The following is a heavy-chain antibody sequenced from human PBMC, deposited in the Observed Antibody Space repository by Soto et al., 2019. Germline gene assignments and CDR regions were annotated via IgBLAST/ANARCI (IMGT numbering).Heavy chain of an antibody. Sequence: EVQLLESGGGVVQPGGSLRLSCVASGFNFKKFAMAWVRQAPGEGLEWVSGISCCGGSTSYADSVKGRFSIARDDSKNTLSRKMNSLRVEDTAQYYCAKADGEQWLVPHLDNWGQGTLVTVS. D-gene: IGHD6-19*01. CDR3: AKADGEQWLVPHLDN. CDR2: ISCCGGST. V-gene: IGHV3-23*01. CDR1: GFNFKKFA. J-gene: IGHJ4*02.